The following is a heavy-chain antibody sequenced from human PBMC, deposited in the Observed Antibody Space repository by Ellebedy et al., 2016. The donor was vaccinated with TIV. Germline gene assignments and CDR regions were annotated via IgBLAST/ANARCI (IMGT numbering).Heavy chain of an antibody. J-gene: IGHJ4*02. Sequence: MPGGSLRLSCTVSGGSISSYYWSWIRQPPGKGLEWIGHIYYSGSTYYNPSLKSRVSLSVDTSKNQFSLKLSSVTAADTAMYYCARVTIAAAGRFDSWGQGALVTVSS. D-gene: IGHD6-13*01. V-gene: IGHV4-59*01. CDR1: GGSISSYY. CDR2: IYYSGST. CDR3: ARVTIAAAGRFDS.